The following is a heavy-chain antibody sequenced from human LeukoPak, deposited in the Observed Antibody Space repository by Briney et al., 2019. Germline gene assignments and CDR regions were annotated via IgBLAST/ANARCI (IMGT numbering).Heavy chain of an antibody. J-gene: IGHJ4*02. CDR1: GFTFSTSA. CDR3: AKAAYDYSNHYFEY. V-gene: IGHV3-23*01. CDR2: ISGNGGST. D-gene: IGHD4-11*01. Sequence: GGSLRLSCAVSGFTFSTSAMNWVRQAPGKGLDWVSSISGNGGSTYYADSVKGRFTISRDNSKNTLYLQMNSLRVEDTAVYYCAKAAYDYSNHYFEYWGQGTLVTVSS.